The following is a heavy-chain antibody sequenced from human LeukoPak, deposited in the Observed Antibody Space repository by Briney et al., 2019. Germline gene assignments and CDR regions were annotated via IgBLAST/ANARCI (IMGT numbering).Heavy chain of an antibody. CDR2: IYSGGST. Sequence: GGSLRLSCAASGFTVSSNYMSWVRQAPGKGLEWVSVIYSGGSTYYADSVKGRFTISRDNSKNTLYLQMNSLRAEDTAVYYCAREVDTAMVPWYWGQGTLVTVSS. J-gene: IGHJ4*02. V-gene: IGHV3-66*01. CDR1: GFTVSSNY. D-gene: IGHD5-18*01. CDR3: AREVDTAMVPWY.